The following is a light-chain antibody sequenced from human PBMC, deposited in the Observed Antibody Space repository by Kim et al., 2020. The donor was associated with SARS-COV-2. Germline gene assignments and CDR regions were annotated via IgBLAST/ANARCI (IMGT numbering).Light chain of an antibody. V-gene: IGKV3-20*01. CDR3: QQYDDTPPWT. CDR1: QSVSGSS. J-gene: IGKJ1*01. Sequence: TGERATRSCRASQSVSGSSLAWYQQKPGQAPRLLIYGASSRATGIPDRFSGSGSATDFTLTINRLEPEDFAVYYCQQYDDTPPWTFGQGTKVDIK. CDR2: GAS.